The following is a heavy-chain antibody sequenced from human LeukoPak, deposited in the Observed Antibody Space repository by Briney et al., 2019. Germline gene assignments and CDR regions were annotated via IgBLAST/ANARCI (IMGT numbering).Heavy chain of an antibody. CDR3: AKDLQSGGYYYAVDY. CDR1: GFTFSSYG. J-gene: IGHJ4*02. V-gene: IGHV3-23*01. D-gene: IGHD3-22*01. CDR2: ISGSGGST. Sequence: GGSLRLSCAASGFTFSSYGMSWVRQIPGKGLEWVSSISGSGGSTYYADSVKGRFTISRDNSKNTLFLQMNTLRAEDTAVYYCAKDLQSGGYYYAVDYWGQGTLVTVSS.